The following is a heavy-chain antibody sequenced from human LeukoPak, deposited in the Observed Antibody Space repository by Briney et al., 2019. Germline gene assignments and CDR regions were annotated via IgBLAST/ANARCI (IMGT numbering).Heavy chain of an antibody. Sequence: PSETLSLTCTVSGGSISSYYWSWIRQPAGKGLEWIGRIYTTGTTNYNPSLKSRVTMSVDTSKNQFSLKLSSVTAADTAVYYCARSGSYKGYFDYWGQGTLVTVSS. D-gene: IGHD1-26*01. J-gene: IGHJ4*02. CDR3: ARSGSYKGYFDY. CDR2: IYTTGTT. CDR1: GGSISSYY. V-gene: IGHV4-4*07.